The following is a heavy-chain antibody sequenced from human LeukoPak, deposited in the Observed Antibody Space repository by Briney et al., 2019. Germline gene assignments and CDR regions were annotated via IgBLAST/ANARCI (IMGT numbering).Heavy chain of an antibody. CDR1: GGSFSGYY. Sequence: PSETLSLTCAVYGGSFSGYYWSWIRQPPGEGLEWIGEINHSGSTNYNPSLKSRVTISVDTSKNQFSLKLSSVTAADTAVYYCARAGLWNSWGQGTLVTVSS. D-gene: IGHD1-1*01. CDR3: ARAGLWNS. CDR2: INHSGST. V-gene: IGHV4-34*01. J-gene: IGHJ5*02.